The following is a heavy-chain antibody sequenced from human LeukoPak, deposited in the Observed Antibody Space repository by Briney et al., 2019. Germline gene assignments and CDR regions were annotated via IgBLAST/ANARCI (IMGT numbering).Heavy chain of an antibody. V-gene: IGHV3-7*01. J-gene: IGHJ4*02. D-gene: IGHD1-26*01. CDR3: ARWDSGSYYGIGD. Sequence: GGSLRLSCAASGFTFSSYAMHWVRQAPGKGLEWVANIKQDGSEEYYVDSVKGRFTISRDNAKNSLYLQMNSLRADDTAIYYCARWDSGSYYGIGDWGQGTLVTASS. CDR2: IKQDGSEE. CDR1: GFTFSSYA.